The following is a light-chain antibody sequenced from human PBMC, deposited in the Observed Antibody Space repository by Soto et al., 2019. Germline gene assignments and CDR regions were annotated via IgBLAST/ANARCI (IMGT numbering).Light chain of an antibody. V-gene: IGKV3-11*01. Sequence: EFVLTQSPATLSLSPGERATLSCRASQSVSSYLAWYQQKPGQAPRLLIYDASNRATGIPARFSGTGSGTDFTLTSNTLEPEDFAVYYCQVRTNWSIAFGRGTRLETK. CDR1: QSVSSY. CDR2: DAS. J-gene: IGKJ5*01. CDR3: QVRTNWSIA.